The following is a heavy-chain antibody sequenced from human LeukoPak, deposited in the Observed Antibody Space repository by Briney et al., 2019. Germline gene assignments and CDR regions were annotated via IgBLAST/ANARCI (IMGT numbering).Heavy chain of an antibody. CDR2: ISSSSSYI. V-gene: IGHV3-21*01. Sequence: PGGSLRLSCAASGFTFSSDSMNWVREAPGKGLEWVSSISSSSSYIYYADSVKGRFTISRDNAKNSLYLQMNSLRAEDTAVYYCARGGGYYDSSGYSHFDYWGQGTLVTVSS. CDR3: ARGGGYYDSSGYSHFDY. J-gene: IGHJ4*02. CDR1: GFTFSSDS. D-gene: IGHD3-22*01.